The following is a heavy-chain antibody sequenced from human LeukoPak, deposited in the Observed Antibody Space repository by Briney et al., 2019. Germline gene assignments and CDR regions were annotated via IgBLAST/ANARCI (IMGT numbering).Heavy chain of an antibody. J-gene: IGHJ4*02. D-gene: IGHD6-13*01. CDR3: AKGRKGIRYSSSWYYFDY. CDR1: GFIFSNYW. V-gene: IGHV3-74*01. Sequence: GGSLRLSCAASGFIFSNYWMHWVRQAPGKGLVWVSRINTDGSSTSYADSVKGRFTISRDNAKNTLYLQMNSLRAEDTAVYYCAKGRKGIRYSSSWYYFDYWGQGTLVTVSS. CDR2: INTDGSST.